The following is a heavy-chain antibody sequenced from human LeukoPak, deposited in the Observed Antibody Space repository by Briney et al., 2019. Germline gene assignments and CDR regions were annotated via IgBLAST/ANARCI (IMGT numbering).Heavy chain of an antibody. V-gene: IGHV3-15*01. Sequence: GGSLRLFCAPSGFTFSNTWMSWVRHAPGKGLEWVGRIRSKPDGGTADYAAPVKGRFSMSRDDSKNTLYLQMNSLKTEDTAVYYCTRDLGAYAQWGQGTLVTVSS. J-gene: IGHJ4*02. D-gene: IGHD1-26*01. CDR3: TRDLGAYAQ. CDR1: GFTFSNTW. CDR2: IRSKPDGGTA.